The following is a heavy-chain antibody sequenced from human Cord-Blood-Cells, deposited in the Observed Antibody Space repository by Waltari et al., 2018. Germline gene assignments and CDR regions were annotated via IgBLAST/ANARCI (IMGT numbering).Heavy chain of an antibody. Sequence: QVQLVQSGAEVKKPGSSVKVSCKASGGTFSSYAISWVRQAPGQGLEGMGGIVPIVCTANYAQKFQGRVTITAVESTSTAYMELSSLRSEDTAVYYCARGDYSNYDSYYYYGMDVWGQGTTVTVSS. CDR2: IVPIVCTA. J-gene: IGHJ6*02. D-gene: IGHD4-4*01. CDR3: ARGDYSNYDSYYYYGMDV. V-gene: IGHV1-69*01. CDR1: GGTFSSYA.